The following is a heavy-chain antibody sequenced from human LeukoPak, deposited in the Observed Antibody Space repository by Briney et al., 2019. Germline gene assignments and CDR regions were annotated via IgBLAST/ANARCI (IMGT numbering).Heavy chain of an antibody. J-gene: IGHJ3*02. Sequence: GASVKVSCKASGGTFRSYAISWVRQAPGQGLEWMGWISAYNGNTNYAQKLQGRVTMTTDTSTSTAYMELRSLRSDDTAVYYCARDDDFWSGREAFDIWGQGTMVTVSS. CDR2: ISAYNGNT. D-gene: IGHD3-3*01. V-gene: IGHV1-18*01. CDR1: GGTFRSYA. CDR3: ARDDDFWSGREAFDI.